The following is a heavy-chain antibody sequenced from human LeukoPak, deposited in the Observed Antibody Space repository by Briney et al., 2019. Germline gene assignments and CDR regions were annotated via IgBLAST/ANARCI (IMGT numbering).Heavy chain of an antibody. V-gene: IGHV1-2*02. CDR2: INPNSGGT. J-gene: IGHJ5*02. D-gene: IGHD6-19*01. Sequence: GASVKVSCKASGYTFTGYYMHWVRQAPGQGLEWMGWINPNSGGTNYAQKFQGRVTVTRDTSISTAYMELSRLRSDDTAVYYCARGYSSGWSDWFDPWGQGTLVTVSS. CDR3: ARGYSSGWSDWFDP. CDR1: GYTFTGYY.